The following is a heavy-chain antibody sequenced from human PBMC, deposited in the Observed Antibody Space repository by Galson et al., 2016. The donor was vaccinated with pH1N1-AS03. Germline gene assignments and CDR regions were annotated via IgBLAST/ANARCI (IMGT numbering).Heavy chain of an antibody. CDR1: GDSISNNNYH. CDR3: AREWSAFDF. V-gene: IGHV4-39*07. Sequence: SETLSLTCTVSGDSISNNNYHWGWTRQPPGKGLEWIGNIYYTGATSHNPSLKSRVTISLDTSKSQFSLKLSSVTAADTAVDYCAREWSAFDFWGQGTVVTVSS. D-gene: IGHD2-15*01. J-gene: IGHJ3*01. CDR2: IYYTGAT.